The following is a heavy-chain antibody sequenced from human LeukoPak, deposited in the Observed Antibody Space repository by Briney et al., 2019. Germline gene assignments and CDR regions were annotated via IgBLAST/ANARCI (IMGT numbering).Heavy chain of an antibody. CDR1: GFTFDSYW. CDR2: INSDGSRT. V-gene: IGHV3-74*01. CDR3: ARDLAVTNWFDP. D-gene: IGHD2-21*02. Sequence: GGSLRLFWAASGFTFDSYWMHLVRQAPGKGLVWVSHINSDGSRTHYEDSVKGRFTISRDNAKNTLYLQMNSLRAEDTAVYYCARDLAVTNWFDPWGQGTLVTVSS. J-gene: IGHJ5*02.